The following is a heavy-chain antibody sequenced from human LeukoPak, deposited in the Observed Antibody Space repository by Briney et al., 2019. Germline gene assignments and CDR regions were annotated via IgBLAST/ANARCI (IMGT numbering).Heavy chain of an antibody. D-gene: IGHD3-3*01. V-gene: IGHV3-30*02. CDR2: IRNDGNDK. CDR1: RFTFNKHG. CDR3: VRDFEWSFDT. Sequence: GGSLRLSCAASRFTFNKHGMHWVRQAPGKGLEWFSFIRNDGNDKYYADSVKGRFTISRDNSEDTLYLQMNSLRAEDTALYYCVRDFEWSFDTWAQGTLVTVSS. J-gene: IGHJ4*02.